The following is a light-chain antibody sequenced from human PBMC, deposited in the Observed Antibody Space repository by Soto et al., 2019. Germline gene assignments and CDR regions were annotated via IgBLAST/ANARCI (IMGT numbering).Light chain of an antibody. V-gene: IGKV2-24*01. CDR1: QSLVRSDGNTY. CDR2: KIS. CDR3: MQATQFPWT. Sequence: DIVMTQTPLSSPVTLGQPASISCRSSQSLVRSDGNTYLSWLQQRPGQAPRLLIYKISNRLSGVPDRFSGSGAGTDFTLKIRRVEAEDVGLYYCMQATQFPWTFGQGTRVDIK. J-gene: IGKJ1*01.